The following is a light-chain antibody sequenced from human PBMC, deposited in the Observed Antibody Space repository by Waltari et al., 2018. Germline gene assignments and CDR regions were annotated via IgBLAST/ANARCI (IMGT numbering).Light chain of an antibody. CDR3: QVWDRSSDQPV. V-gene: IGLV3-21*02. CDR2: DDD. CDR1: NIGGKS. Sequence: SYVLTQPPAVSVAPGQTAKISCEGNNIGGKSVHWHQQKPGQAPVLVVFDDDGRPSGIPPRFSGSNSENTATLTITRVEVGDGADYYCQVWDRSSDQPVFGGGT. J-gene: IGLJ3*02.